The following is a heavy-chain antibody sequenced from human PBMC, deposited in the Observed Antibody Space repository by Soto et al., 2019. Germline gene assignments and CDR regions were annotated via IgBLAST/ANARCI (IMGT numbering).Heavy chain of an antibody. V-gene: IGHV5-10-1*01. J-gene: IGHJ6*02. CDR2: IDPSDSYT. Sequence: GESLKIFCKGSGYSFTSYWISWVRQMPGKGLEWMGRIDPSDSYTNYSPSFQGHVTISADKSISTAYLQWSSLKASDTAMYYCAIMGFIVVVPAAMNDYYYGMDVWGQGTTVTVSS. CDR1: GYSFTSYW. D-gene: IGHD2-2*01. CDR3: AIMGFIVVVPAAMNDYYYGMDV.